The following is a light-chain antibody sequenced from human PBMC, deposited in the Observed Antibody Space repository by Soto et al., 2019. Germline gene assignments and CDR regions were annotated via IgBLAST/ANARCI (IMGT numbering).Light chain of an antibody. J-gene: IGKJ1*01. Sequence: SVGDRVTITCRASQSIRSWLAWYQQKPGKAPXLLIYKASSXESGVPSRFNGSGSGTEFTLTISRLQPDDFATYYCQQYNSYWTFGQGTKVEIK. V-gene: IGKV1-5*03. CDR2: KAS. CDR3: QQYNSYWT. CDR1: QSIRSW.